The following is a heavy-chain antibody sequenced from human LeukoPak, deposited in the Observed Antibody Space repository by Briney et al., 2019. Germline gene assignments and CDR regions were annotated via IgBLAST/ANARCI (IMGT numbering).Heavy chain of an antibody. D-gene: IGHD3-9*01. Sequence: SETLSLTCTVSGGSISNYYWSWIRQPPGKALEWIAYIYSTGSAIYNPSLRSRVTISVDTSKNQFSLKLSSVTAADTAVYFCARWPLTNLSFDVWGQGTMVTVSS. CDR3: ARWPLTNLSFDV. CDR1: GGSISNYY. V-gene: IGHV4-59*01. CDR2: IYSTGSA. J-gene: IGHJ3*01.